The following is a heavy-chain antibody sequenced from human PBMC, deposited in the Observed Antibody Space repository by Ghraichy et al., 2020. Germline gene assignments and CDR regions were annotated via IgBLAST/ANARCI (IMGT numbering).Heavy chain of an antibody. V-gene: IGHV4-39*01. Sequence: SETLSLTCSVSGGSISSSSGYHWGWIRQHPGKGLEWIGSIYYSGSTYYNPSLKSRVTISVDTSKNQFSLKLSSVTAADTAIYYCARTYYYGSGSSNWFDPCGQGTLVSVSS. J-gene: IGHJ5*02. CDR1: GGSISSSSGYH. CDR3: ARTYYYGSGSSNWFDP. D-gene: IGHD3-10*01. CDR2: IYYSGST.